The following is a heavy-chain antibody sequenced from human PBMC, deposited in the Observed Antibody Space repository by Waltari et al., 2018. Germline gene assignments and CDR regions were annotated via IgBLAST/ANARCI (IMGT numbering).Heavy chain of an antibody. CDR1: GDSISSGGYY. CDR2: IYYSGST. J-gene: IGHJ4*02. V-gene: IGHV4-31*03. CDR3: ARVDDFWSGIDY. Sequence: QVQLQESGPGLVKPSQTLSLTCTVSGDSISSGGYYWSWIRQHPGKGLEWIGYIYYSGSTYYNTSLKSRVTISVDTSKNQFSLKLSSVTAADTAVYYCARVDDFWSGIDYWGQGTLVTVSS. D-gene: IGHD3-3*01.